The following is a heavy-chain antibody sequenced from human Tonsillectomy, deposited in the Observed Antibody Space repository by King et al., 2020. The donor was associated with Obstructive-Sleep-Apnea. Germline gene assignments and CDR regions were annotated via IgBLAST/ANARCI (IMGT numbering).Heavy chain of an antibody. J-gene: IGHJ4*02. CDR3: THEVGGFGEFARVDY. Sequence: VTLKESGPTLVKPTQTVTLTCSFSGFSLTASGVGVGWIRQPPGKALEWLALIYWDDDKRYSPSLKSRLTITKDTSKNQVVLTMTNVDPVDTATYYCTHEVGGFGEFARVDYWGQGTLVTVSS. D-gene: IGHD3-10*01. CDR2: IYWDDDK. CDR1: GFSLTASGVG. V-gene: IGHV2-5*02.